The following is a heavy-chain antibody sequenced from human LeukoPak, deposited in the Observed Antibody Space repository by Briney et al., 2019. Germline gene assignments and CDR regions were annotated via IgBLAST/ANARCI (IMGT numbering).Heavy chain of an antibody. J-gene: IGHJ6*02. CDR1: GVSISSYY. CDR2: IYSSGST. V-gene: IGHV4-59*01. Sequence: SETLSLTCTVSGVSISSYYWSWIRQPPGKGLEWIGYIYSSGSTNYNPSLKSRVTISVDTSKNQFSLKLSSVTAADTAVYYCAGGERSSSYYDYGMDVWGQGTTVIVSS. CDR3: AGGERSSSYYDYGMDV. D-gene: IGHD6-13*01.